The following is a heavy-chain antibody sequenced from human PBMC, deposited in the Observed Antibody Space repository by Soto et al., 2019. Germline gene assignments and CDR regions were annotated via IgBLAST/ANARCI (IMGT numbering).Heavy chain of an antibody. CDR1: GFTFSSYA. Sequence: GESLKISCAASGFTFSSYAMHWVRQAPGKGLEWVAVISYDGSNKYYADSVKGRFTISRDNSKNTLYLQMNSLRAEDTAVYYCARMMTTVTTDYFDYWGQGTLVTVSS. CDR2: ISYDGSNK. CDR3: ARMMTTVTTDYFDY. V-gene: IGHV3-30-3*01. D-gene: IGHD4-17*01. J-gene: IGHJ4*02.